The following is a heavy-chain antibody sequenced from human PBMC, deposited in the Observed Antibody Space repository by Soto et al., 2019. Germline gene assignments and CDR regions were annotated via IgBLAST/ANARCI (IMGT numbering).Heavy chain of an antibody. J-gene: IGHJ4*02. CDR1: GYTFTSYW. D-gene: IGHD3-22*01. V-gene: IGHV5-51*01. Sequence: GESLKISCKGSGYTFTSYWIGWVRQMPGKGLEWMGIIYPGDSDTRYSPSFQGQVTISADKSISTAYLQWSSLKASDTAMYYCARLAGRDSSGYYYNYFDYWGQGTLVTVS. CDR2: IYPGDSDT. CDR3: ARLAGRDSSGYYYNYFDY.